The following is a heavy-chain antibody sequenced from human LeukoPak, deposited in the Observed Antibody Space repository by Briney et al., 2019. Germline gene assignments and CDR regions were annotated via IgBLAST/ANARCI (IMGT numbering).Heavy chain of an antibody. CDR3: ARWGTVAFDY. D-gene: IGHD6-19*01. J-gene: IGHJ4*02. CDR2: ISSSSTYT. CDR1: GFTFSDYY. V-gene: IGHV3-11*06. Sequence: GGSLRLSCAASGFTFSDYYMSWLRQAPGKGLEWVSSISSSSTYTNYADSVKGRFTISRDNAKNSLYLQMNSLRAEDTAVYYCARWGTVAFDYWGQGTLVTVSS.